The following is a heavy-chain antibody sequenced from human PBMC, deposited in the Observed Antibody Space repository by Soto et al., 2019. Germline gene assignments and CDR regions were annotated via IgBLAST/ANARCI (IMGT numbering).Heavy chain of an antibody. CDR2: IYHIGST. J-gene: IGHJ3*02. CDR1: GGSISRGGYS. V-gene: IGHV4-30-2*01. Sequence: PSETLSLTCAVSGGSISRGGYSWSWIRQPLGKGLEWIGYIYHIGSTYYNTSLKRRVTISVDRSKNQFSLKLIAVTAADTAEDYCARSGGNTTVVKSAVDTWGEGRMVSV. CDR3: ARSGGNTTVVKSAVDT. D-gene: IGHD4-17*01.